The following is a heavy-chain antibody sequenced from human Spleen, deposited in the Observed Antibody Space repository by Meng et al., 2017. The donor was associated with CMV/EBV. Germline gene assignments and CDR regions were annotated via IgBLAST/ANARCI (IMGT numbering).Heavy chain of an antibody. Sequence: SETLSLTCAVSGGSFSPYSSSWIRQPPGKGLEWIGQIYHNGITNYNPSLKSRVTLSVDTSKNQFSLQLTSLTAADTAVYYCARSSSGWYDGYFDSWGQGTLVTVSS. CDR1: GGSFSPYS. CDR2: IYHNGIT. V-gene: IGHV4-34*01. J-gene: IGHJ4*02. CDR3: ARSSSGWYDGYFDS. D-gene: IGHD6-19*01.